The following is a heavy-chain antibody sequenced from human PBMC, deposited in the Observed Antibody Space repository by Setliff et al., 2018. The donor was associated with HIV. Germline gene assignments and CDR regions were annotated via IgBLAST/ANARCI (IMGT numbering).Heavy chain of an antibody. CDR1: GGSINSTSYY. Sequence: SETCSLTCIVSGGSINSTSYYWGWIRQPPGQGLEWIGSISYSGDTFYNTSLKTRITISVDTSKNHLSLKVSSLTAADTAVYYCARAPYHDYRGLAVYYFDYWGQGTLVTVSS. D-gene: IGHD3-22*01. V-gene: IGHV4-39*07. J-gene: IGHJ4*02. CDR2: ISYSGDT. CDR3: ARAPYHDYRGLAVYYFDY.